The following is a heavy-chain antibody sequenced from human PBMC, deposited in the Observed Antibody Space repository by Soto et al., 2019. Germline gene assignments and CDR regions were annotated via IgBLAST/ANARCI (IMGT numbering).Heavy chain of an antibody. V-gene: IGHV3-21*06. Sequence: GASLRLSCAASGFSFSTYSMNWVRQAPGKGLEWVSLISSSSAYAYYADSVQGRFTVSRDNARSSVYLQMNSLTADYTAVYYCAKYYLGHSYHYGLDVRSQGTTVTVSS. CDR3: AKYYLGHSYHYGLDV. J-gene: IGHJ6*02. CDR2: ISSSSAYA. CDR1: GFSFSTYS. D-gene: IGHD3-10*01.